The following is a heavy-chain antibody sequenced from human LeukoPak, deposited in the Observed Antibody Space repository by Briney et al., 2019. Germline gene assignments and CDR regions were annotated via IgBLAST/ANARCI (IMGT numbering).Heavy chain of an antibody. D-gene: IGHD5-18*01. CDR2: ISGSGGST. J-gene: IGHJ4*02. Sequence: GGSLRLSCAASGFTFTTYSMNWVRQAPGKGLEWVSAISGSGGSTYYADSVKGRFTISRDNSKNTLYLQMNSLRAEDTAVYYCAKDGRIQLCHYWGQGTLVTVSS. CDR1: GFTFTTYS. CDR3: AKDGRIQLCHY. V-gene: IGHV3-23*01.